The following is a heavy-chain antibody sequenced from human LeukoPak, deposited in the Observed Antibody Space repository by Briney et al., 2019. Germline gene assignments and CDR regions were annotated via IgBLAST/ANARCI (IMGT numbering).Heavy chain of an antibody. Sequence: PGGSLRLSCAASGFTFSDYYMSWIRQAPGKGLEWVSYISSSCSTIYYADSVKGRFTISRDNAKNSLYLQMNSLRAEDTAVYYCARDKDWVAAGIRNAYYYYYGMDVWGQGTTVTVSS. CDR2: ISSSCSTI. V-gene: IGHV3-11*01. D-gene: IGHD6-13*01. CDR1: GFTFSDYY. J-gene: IGHJ6*02. CDR3: ARDKDWVAAGIRNAYYYYYGMDV.